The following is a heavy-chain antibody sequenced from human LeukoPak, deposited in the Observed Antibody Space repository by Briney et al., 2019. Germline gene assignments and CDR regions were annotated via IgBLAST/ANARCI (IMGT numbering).Heavy chain of an antibody. CDR1: GYIFTNFG. CDR3: ARDRRSSGWYTYDYYYSMDV. Sequence: ASVKVSCKASGYIFTNFGISWVRQARGQGLEWMGWISGYNGNTKYVQKFQGRVTMTTDTSTSTVYMELSSLRSEDTAVYYCARDRRSSGWYTYDYYYSMDVWGKGTTVTVSS. V-gene: IGHV1-18*01. D-gene: IGHD6-19*01. J-gene: IGHJ6*03. CDR2: ISGYNGNT.